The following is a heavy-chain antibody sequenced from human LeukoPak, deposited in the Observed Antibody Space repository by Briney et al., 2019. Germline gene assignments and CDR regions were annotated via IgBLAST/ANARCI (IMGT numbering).Heavy chain of an antibody. D-gene: IGHD3-3*02. CDR3: ARGYILPLETDNGDGFAI. Sequence: GASVKVSCKASGYTFTGYYMHWVRQAPGKGLEWMGWVSPSHTTRVYAQEFQGRVTMTADTNTNTVSMELRSLRSDDTAVYFCARGYILPLETDNGDGFAIWGQGTVVTVSS. CDR2: VSPSHTTR. CDR1: GYTFTGYY. V-gene: IGHV1-18*04. J-gene: IGHJ3*02.